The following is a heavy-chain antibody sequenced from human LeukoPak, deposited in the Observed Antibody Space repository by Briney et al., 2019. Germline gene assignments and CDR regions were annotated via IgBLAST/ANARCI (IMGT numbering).Heavy chain of an antibody. V-gene: IGHV1-46*01. CDR1: GYTFTGYY. CDR3: AREFFGDYSEGGNWFDP. Sequence: ASVKVSCKASGYTFTGYYMHWVRQAPGQGLEWMGIINPSGGSTSYAQKFQGRVTMTRDTSTSTVYMELSSLRSEDTAVYYCAREFFGDYSEGGNWFDPWGQGTLVTVSS. CDR2: INPSGGST. D-gene: IGHD4-17*01. J-gene: IGHJ5*02.